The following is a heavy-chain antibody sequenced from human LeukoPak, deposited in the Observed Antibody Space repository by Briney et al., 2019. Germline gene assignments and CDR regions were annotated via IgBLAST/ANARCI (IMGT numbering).Heavy chain of an antibody. Sequence: ASVKVSCKASGYTFSGYYMHWVRQAPGQGLEWMGWINPNRGGTNYAQKFQGRVTMTRDTSISTAYMELSSLRSDDTAVYYRARCYCTTTSCYYFDFWGQGTLVTVSS. CDR1: GYTFSGYY. J-gene: IGHJ4*02. CDR3: ARCYCTTTSCYYFDF. CDR2: INPNRGGT. V-gene: IGHV1-2*02. D-gene: IGHD2-2*01.